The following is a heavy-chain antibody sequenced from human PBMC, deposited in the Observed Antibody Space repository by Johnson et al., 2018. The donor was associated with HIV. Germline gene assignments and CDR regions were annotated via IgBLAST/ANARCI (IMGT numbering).Heavy chain of an antibody. CDR2: ISYDENNK. CDR3: AREGTMIGAFDI. Sequence: VQLVESGGGLVQPGGSLRLSCAASGFIFSSYGTHWVRQAPGKGLEWVAVISYDENNKYYADSVKGRFTISRDNSKNTLYLQMNSLRAEDTAVYYCAREGTMIGAFDIWGQGTMVTVSS. CDR1: GFIFSSYG. J-gene: IGHJ3*02. V-gene: IGHV3-30*03. D-gene: IGHD3-22*01.